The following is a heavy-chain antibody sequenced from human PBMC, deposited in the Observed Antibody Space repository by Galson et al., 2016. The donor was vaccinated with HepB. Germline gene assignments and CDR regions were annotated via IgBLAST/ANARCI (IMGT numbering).Heavy chain of an antibody. CDR1: GDSVSSNSAG. Sequence: CAISGDSVSSNSAGWNWIRQSPSRGLEWLGRTFYRSNWQNDYAESVKSRVTINPDTSKNQFSLQLNSVTPEDTAVYYCARSYLLGRGFGWWGQGALVTVSS. V-gene: IGHV6-1*01. CDR3: ARSYLLGRGFGW. J-gene: IGHJ4*02. D-gene: IGHD7-27*01. CDR2: TFYRSNWQN.